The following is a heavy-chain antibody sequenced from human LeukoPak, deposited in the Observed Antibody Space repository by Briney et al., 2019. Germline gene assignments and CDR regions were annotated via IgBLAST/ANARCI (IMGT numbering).Heavy chain of an antibody. Sequence: SETLSLTCTVSGGSISSYYWSWIRQPPGKGLEWIRYIYYSGSTNYNPSLKSRVTMSVDTSKNQFSLKLSSVTAADTAVYYCARGYCSSTSCYRQVGYWGQGTLVTVSS. CDR3: ARGYCSSTSCYRQVGY. CDR2: IYYSGST. CDR1: GGSISSYY. D-gene: IGHD2-2*02. J-gene: IGHJ4*02. V-gene: IGHV4-59*01.